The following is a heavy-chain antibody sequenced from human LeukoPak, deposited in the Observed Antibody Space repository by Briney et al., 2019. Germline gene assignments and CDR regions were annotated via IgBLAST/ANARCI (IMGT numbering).Heavy chain of an antibody. V-gene: IGHV3-48*03. Sequence: PGGSLRLSCAASGFSFSNYEMNWVRQTPGKGLEWVSYMSSSGSMTWYADSVKGRFTISRDNAKRSLYLQMSSLTAKDTAVYYCAKDRSIGTYYTFDSWGQGTLVTVSS. D-gene: IGHD1-26*01. CDR3: AKDRSIGTYYTFDS. CDR1: GFSFSNYE. J-gene: IGHJ4*02. CDR2: MSSSGSMT.